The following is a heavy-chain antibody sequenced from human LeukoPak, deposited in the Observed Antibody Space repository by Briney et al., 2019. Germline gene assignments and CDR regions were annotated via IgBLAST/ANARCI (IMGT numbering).Heavy chain of an antibody. Sequence: GGSLRLSCAASGFTFSSYGMHWVRQAPGKGLGWVAFIRYDGNDKYYADSVKGRFTISRDNSKNTLYLQMNSLRSEDTAVYYCARGDYYDSSGYVYYFDYWGQGTLVTVSS. J-gene: IGHJ4*02. CDR3: ARGDYYDSSGYVYYFDY. V-gene: IGHV3-30*02. CDR2: IRYDGNDK. D-gene: IGHD3-22*01. CDR1: GFTFSSYG.